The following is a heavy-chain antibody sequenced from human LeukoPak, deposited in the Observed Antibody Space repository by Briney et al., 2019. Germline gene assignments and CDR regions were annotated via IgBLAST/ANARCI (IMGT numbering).Heavy chain of an antibody. V-gene: IGHV3-7*01. CDR3: ARKQFRRSSSWYHDAAFDI. Sequence: GSLRLSCAASGFTFSSYWMSWVRQAPGKGLEWVANIKQDGSEKYYVDSVKGRFTISRDNAKNSLYLQMNSLRAEDTAVYYCARKQFRRSSSWYHDAAFDIWGQGTMVTVSS. CDR2: IKQDGSEK. D-gene: IGHD6-13*01. CDR1: GFTFSSYW. J-gene: IGHJ3*02.